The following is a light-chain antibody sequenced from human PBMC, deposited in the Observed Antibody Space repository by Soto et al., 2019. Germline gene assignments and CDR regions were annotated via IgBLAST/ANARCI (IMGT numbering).Light chain of an antibody. CDR1: QSVSSSY. Sequence: IVLTQSPDTLSLSPGERATLACRTSQSVSSSYLAWYQQKPGQAPRLLIYGASSRATGIPDRFSGSGCGTDFTLIISRLEPEDFAVYYCQQYGSSPWTFGRGNKVDVK. CDR3: QQYGSSPWT. V-gene: IGKV3-20*01. CDR2: GAS. J-gene: IGKJ1*01.